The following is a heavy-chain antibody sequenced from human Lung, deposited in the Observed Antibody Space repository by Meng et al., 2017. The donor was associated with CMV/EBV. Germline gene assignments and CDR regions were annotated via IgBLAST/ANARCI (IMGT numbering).Heavy chain of an antibody. CDR2: INEAGSVK. CDR1: GFTFTNYW. CDR3: AREYWGPDY. D-gene: IGHD7-27*01. J-gene: IGHJ4*02. Sequence: GGSLRLSCAASGFTFTNYWMTWVRQAPGKGLEWVGNINEAGSVKHYVDSVKGRFTISRDNAKNSVYLQMNALRADDTAVYFCAREYWGPDYWGQGTLVTVSS. V-gene: IGHV3-7*01.